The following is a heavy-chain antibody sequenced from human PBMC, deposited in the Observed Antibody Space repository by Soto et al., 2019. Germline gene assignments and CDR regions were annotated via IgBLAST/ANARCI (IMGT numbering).Heavy chain of an antibody. J-gene: IGHJ4*02. CDR3: VRGPDYEGYFDY. Sequence: QVRLVQSGAEVKKTGSSVKVSCEASGTTFSNFAIGWVRQAPGQGLEWMGGIILPFGTPNYAQKFQGRVTLHADESMTTAYMELRGLRSEDTAVYYCVRGPDYEGYFDYWGQGTLVTVSS. CDR1: GTTFSNFA. V-gene: IGHV1-69*12. D-gene: IGHD3-22*01. CDR2: IILPFGTP.